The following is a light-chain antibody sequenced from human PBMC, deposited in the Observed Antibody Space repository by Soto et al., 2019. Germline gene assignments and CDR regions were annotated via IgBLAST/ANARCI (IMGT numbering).Light chain of an antibody. CDR1: SSDVGGYDH. Sequence: QSVLTQPPSASGSPGQSVTIPCTGTSSDVGGYDHVSWYQQHPGKAPKLRIYEVTKRPAGVPDRFSGSKSGNTASLTVSGLQAEDDADYYCSSDAGNYNYVFGTGTKVTVL. J-gene: IGLJ1*01. CDR3: SSDAGNYNYV. V-gene: IGLV2-8*01. CDR2: EVT.